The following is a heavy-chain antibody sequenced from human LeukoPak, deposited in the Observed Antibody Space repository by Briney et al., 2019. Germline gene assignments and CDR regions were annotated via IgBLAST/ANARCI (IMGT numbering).Heavy chain of an antibody. CDR2: ISGSGGTT. Sequence: GGSLRLSCAASGFTFSSYIMSWVRQAPGKGLEWVSGISGSGGTTQYADSVKGRFTISRDNSKNTLYLQMNSLRAEDTAVYYCARVGGWYAFDIWGQGTMVTVSS. CDR3: ARVGGWYAFDI. D-gene: IGHD6-19*01. V-gene: IGHV3-23*01. CDR1: GFTFSSYI. J-gene: IGHJ3*02.